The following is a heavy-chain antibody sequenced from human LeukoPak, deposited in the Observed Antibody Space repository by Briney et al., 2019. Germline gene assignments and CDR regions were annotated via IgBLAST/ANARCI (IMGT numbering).Heavy chain of an antibody. CDR1: GFTFNIYE. D-gene: IGHD4-23*01. CDR2: ISSSGSTI. J-gene: IGHJ4*02. V-gene: IGHV3-48*03. Sequence: TGGSLRLSCAASGFTFNIYEMHWVRQAPGKGLEWVSYISSSGSTIYYADSVKGRFTISRDNAKNSLYLQMNSLRAEDTAVYYCARDYGGSSPFDYWGQGTLVTVSS. CDR3: ARDYGGSSPFDY.